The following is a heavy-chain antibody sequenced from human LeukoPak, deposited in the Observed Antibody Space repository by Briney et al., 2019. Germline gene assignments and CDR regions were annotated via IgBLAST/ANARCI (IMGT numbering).Heavy chain of an antibody. J-gene: IGHJ4*02. CDR1: GYTFTSYG. Sequence: ASVKVSCKASGYTFTSYGISWVRQAPGQGLEWMGGIIPIFGTANYAQKFQGRVTITADESTSTAYMELSSLRSEDTAVYYCARDEDTAMVPVRDWGQGTLVTVSS. V-gene: IGHV1-69*13. D-gene: IGHD5-18*01. CDR3: ARDEDTAMVPVRD. CDR2: IIPIFGTA.